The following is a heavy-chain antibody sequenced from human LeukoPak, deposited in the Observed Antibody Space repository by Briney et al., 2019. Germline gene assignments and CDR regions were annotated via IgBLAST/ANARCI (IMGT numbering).Heavy chain of an antibody. J-gene: IGHJ4*02. D-gene: IGHD2/OR15-2a*01. CDR1: GFTFSSYN. CDR3: AREGNSFDY. V-gene: IGHV3-48*01. Sequence: GGSLRLSCVASGFTFSSYNMNWVRQAPGKGLEWVSYISTSSSRIYYTDSVKGRFTISRDNAKNSLYLQLNSLRAEDTAVYYCAREGNSFDYWGQGTLVTVSS. CDR2: ISTSSSRI.